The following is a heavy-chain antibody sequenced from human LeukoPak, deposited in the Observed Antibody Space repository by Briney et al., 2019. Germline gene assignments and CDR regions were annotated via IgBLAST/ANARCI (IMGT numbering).Heavy chain of an antibody. CDR3: AKRKDYSNFIPKGNYYGLDV. CDR1: GFSFSNYA. Sequence: GGSLRLSCAASGFSFSNYAMNWVRQAPGKGLECVSIISGIGDDTYYADSVKGRSTISRDNSKSTLYLQMNSLRAEDTAVYYCAKRKDYSNFIPKGNYYGLDVWGQGTTVTVSS. V-gene: IGHV3-23*01. CDR2: ISGIGDDT. J-gene: IGHJ6*02. D-gene: IGHD4-11*01.